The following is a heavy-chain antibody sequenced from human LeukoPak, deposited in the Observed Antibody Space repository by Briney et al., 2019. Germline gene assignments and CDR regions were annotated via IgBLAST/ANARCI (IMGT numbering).Heavy chain of an antibody. Sequence: GASVKVSCKASGCTFTGYYMHWVRQAPGQGLEWMGWINPNSGGTNYAQKFQGRVTMTRDTSISTAYMELSRLRSDDTAVYYCARGSRPVYNLLTGKRYFDYWGQGTLLTVSS. J-gene: IGHJ4*02. CDR2: INPNSGGT. CDR3: ARGSRPVYNLLTGKRYFDY. V-gene: IGHV1-2*02. D-gene: IGHD3-9*01. CDR1: GCTFTGYY.